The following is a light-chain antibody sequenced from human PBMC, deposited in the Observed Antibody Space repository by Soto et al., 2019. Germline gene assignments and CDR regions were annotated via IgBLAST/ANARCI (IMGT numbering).Light chain of an antibody. CDR1: NIGSKS. J-gene: IGLJ1*01. V-gene: IGLV3-21*04. CDR3: QVWDSSSDHSV. CDR2: YDS. Sequence: SYELTQPPSVSVAPGKTARITCGGNNIGSKSVHWYQQKPGQAPVLVIYYDSDRPSGIPERFSGSNSGKTATLTISRVEAGDEADYYCQVWDSSSDHSVFGTGTKLTVL.